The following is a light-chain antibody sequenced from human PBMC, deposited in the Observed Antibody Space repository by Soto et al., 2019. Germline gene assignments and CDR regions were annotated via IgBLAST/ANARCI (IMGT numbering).Light chain of an antibody. CDR3: HQYNNWPLT. CDR2: GPS. Sequence: EIVMTQSPATLFVSPGERATLSCRASQSVTSNVAWYQQKPGQEPRLLIYGPSTRATGIPARFSGSGSGKEFTLSISSLQSEDFAVYYCHQYNNWPLTFGQWTRLEIK. V-gene: IGKV3-15*01. J-gene: IGKJ5*01. CDR1: QSVTSN.